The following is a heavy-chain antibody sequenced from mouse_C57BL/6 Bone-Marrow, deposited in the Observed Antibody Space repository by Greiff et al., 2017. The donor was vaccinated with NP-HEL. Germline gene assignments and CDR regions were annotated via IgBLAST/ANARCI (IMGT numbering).Heavy chain of an antibody. CDR2: IYPRSGNT. J-gene: IGHJ2*01. V-gene: IGHV1-81*01. CDR3: AEPCYFDY. CDR1: GYTFTSYG. Sequence: VQLQQSGAELARPGASVKLSCKASGYTFTSYGISWVKQRTGQGLEWIGEIYPRSGNTYYNEKFKGKATLTADKSSSAAYMELRSLTSEDSAVYVRAEPCYFDYWGQGPTLTVSS.